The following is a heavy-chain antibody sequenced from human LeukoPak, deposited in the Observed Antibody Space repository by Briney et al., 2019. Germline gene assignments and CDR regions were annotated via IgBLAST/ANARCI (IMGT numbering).Heavy chain of an antibody. CDR1: GGSISSGGYY. CDR3: AVMSLPAATYYFDY. D-gene: IGHD2-2*01. J-gene: IGHJ4*02. CDR2: IYYSGST. Sequence: NPSETLSLTCTVSGGSISSGGYYWSWIRQHPGKGLEWIGYIYYSGSTYYNPSLESRVTISVDTSKNQFSLKLSSVTAADTAVYYCAVMSLPAATYYFDYWGQGTLVTVSS. V-gene: IGHV4-31*03.